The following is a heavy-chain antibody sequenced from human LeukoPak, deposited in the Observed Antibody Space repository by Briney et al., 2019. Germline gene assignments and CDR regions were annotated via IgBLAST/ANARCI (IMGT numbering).Heavy chain of an antibody. D-gene: IGHD4-11*01. CDR2: IYYSGDT. Sequence: SETLSLTCVVSGGSISSSSWWTWLRQPPGKGLEWIGEIYYSGDTHYNTSLKSRVTISVDRSKNHFSLNLNSVTAADTAVYYCARRRDSLGLQWGTFDYWGQGTLVTVSS. V-gene: IGHV4-4*02. J-gene: IGHJ4*02. CDR3: ARRRDSLGLQWGTFDY. CDR1: GGSISSSSW.